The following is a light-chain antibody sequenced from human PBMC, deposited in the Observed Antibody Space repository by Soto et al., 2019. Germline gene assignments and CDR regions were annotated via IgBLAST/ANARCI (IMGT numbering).Light chain of an antibody. J-gene: IGKJ4*01. CDR1: QSVSSS. Sequence: EIVLTQSPATLSLSPGERATLSCRASQSVSSSLAWYQQKPGQAPRLLIYGASNGAAGIPARSSGTGSGTDFTLTISSLEPDDFAVYYCQQRYNWPLTFGGGTKVEIK. CDR2: GAS. CDR3: QQRYNWPLT. V-gene: IGKV3-11*01.